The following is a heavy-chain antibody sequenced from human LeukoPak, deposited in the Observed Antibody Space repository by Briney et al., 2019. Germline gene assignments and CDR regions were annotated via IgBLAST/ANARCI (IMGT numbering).Heavy chain of an antibody. D-gene: IGHD7-27*01. CDR2: ISYDGSNK. CDR1: GFTFSDYY. Sequence: GGSLRLSCAASGFTFSDYYMSWIRQAPGKGLEWVAVISYDGSNKYYADSVNGRFTISRDNSKNTLYLQMNSLRAEDTAVYYCAKDGGLWVSAHWGDSWGRGTLVTVSS. CDR3: AKDGGLWVSAHWGDS. V-gene: IGHV3-30*18. J-gene: IGHJ4*02.